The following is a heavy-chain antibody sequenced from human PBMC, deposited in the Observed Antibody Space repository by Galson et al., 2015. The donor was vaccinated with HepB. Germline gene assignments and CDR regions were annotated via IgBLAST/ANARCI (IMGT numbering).Heavy chain of an antibody. CDR3: AKRSCTSALCYFDY. Sequence: SLRLSCAASGFIFSNYAMSWVRQAPGKGLEWVSAITGSGDMPSYADSVKGRFTISRDNSKDTLYLQMNSLRAEDTAVYYCAKRSCTSALCYFDYWGQGTLGTVSS. V-gene: IGHV3-23*01. CDR2: ITGSGDMP. CDR1: GFIFSNYA. D-gene: IGHD1-1*01. J-gene: IGHJ4*02.